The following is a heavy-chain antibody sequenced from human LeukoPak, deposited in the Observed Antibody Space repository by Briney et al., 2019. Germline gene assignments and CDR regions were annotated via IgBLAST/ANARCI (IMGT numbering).Heavy chain of an antibody. CDR2: ISSSGSTI. J-gene: IGHJ6*04. Sequence: PGGSLRLSCAASGFIFSSYEMNWVRQAPGKGLEWVSYISSSGSTIYYADSVKGRFTISRDNAKNSLYLQMNTLRAAETAVYYCARVGYCDNYGMDVWGKGTTVTVSS. D-gene: IGHD4-17*01. CDR3: ARVGYCDNYGMDV. V-gene: IGHV3-48*03. CDR1: GFIFSSYE.